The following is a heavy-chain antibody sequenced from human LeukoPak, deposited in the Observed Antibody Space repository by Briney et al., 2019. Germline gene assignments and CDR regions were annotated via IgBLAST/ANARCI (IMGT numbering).Heavy chain of an antibody. Sequence: SETLSLTCAVSGGSISSCNWWSWVRQPPGKGLEWIGEIYHSGSTNYNPSLKSRVTISVDKSKNQFSLKLSSVTAADTAVYYCARAYYDILTGYHWFDPWGQGTLVTVSS. J-gene: IGHJ5*02. V-gene: IGHV4-4*02. CDR3: ARAYYDILTGYHWFDP. CDR1: GGSISSCNW. D-gene: IGHD3-9*01. CDR2: IYHSGST.